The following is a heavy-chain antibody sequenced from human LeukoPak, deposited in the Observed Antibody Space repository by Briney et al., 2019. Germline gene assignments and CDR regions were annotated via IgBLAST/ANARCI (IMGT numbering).Heavy chain of an antibody. CDR2: INSSSGYI. CDR3: ARDATMVPLYYYYYMDV. J-gene: IGHJ6*03. D-gene: IGHD3-10*01. V-gene: IGHV3-21*01. CDR1: GFTFRNYN. Sequence: GGSLILSCAASGFTFRNYNMNWVRQAPGKGLEWVSSINSSSGYICYADSVKGRFTISRDNAKNSLYLQMNSLRAEDTAVYYCARDATMVPLYYYYYMDVWGKGTTVTVSS.